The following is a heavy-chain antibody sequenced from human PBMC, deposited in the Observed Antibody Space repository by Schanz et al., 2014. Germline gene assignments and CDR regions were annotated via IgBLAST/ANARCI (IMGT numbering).Heavy chain of an antibody. V-gene: IGHV1-69*08. CDR1: GGTFSSYT. D-gene: IGHD6-13*01. CDR3: ARDGVDAAAGGNY. CDR2: IIPVLAIA. J-gene: IGHJ4*02. Sequence: QVQLVQSEAEVKKPGSSVKVSCTASGGTFSSYTISWIRQAPGQGLEWMGRIIPVLAIADYAQKFQGRVTMTRDTSTSTVYMELSSLRSEDTAVYYCARDGVDAAAGGNYWGQGTLXTVSS.